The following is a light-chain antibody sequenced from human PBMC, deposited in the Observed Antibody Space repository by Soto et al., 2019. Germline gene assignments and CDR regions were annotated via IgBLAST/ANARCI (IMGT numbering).Light chain of an antibody. CDR3: QQYESWPPLFT. V-gene: IGKV3-15*01. J-gene: IGKJ2*01. CDR1: QSVGNN. Sequence: EIVMTQSPATVSVSPGERATLYCRASQSVGNNLAWYQQKPGQAPSLFIFGASVRATGVPDRFSGSGSGTEFTLSISNLQSADSAVYYCQQYESWPPLFTFGQGTKVDVK. CDR2: GAS.